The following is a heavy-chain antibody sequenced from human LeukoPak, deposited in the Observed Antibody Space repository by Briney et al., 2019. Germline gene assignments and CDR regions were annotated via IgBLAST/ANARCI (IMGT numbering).Heavy chain of an antibody. CDR2: ISSSGSTI. Sequence: GGSLRLSCAASGFTFSSYEMNWVRLAPGKGLEWVSYISSSGSTIYYADSVKGRFTISRDNAKNSLYLQMNSLRAEDTAVYYCAELGITMIGGVWGKGTTVTISS. CDR1: GFTFSSYE. J-gene: IGHJ6*04. CDR3: AELGITMIGGV. D-gene: IGHD3-10*02. V-gene: IGHV3-48*03.